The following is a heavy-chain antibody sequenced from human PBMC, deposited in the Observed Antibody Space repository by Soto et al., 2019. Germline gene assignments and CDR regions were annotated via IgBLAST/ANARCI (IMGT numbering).Heavy chain of an antibody. J-gene: IGHJ4*02. V-gene: IGHV4-34*01. CDR2: INHSGGT. Sequence: SETLSLTCAVYGGPFSGYFWSWIRQAPGKGLEWIGEINHSGGTTYNPSLKSRVTISVDTSKNQFSLKLTSVTAADTAVDYCARGRTAGRIFSCWGQGSLGTVS. D-gene: IGHD3-10*01. CDR3: ARGRTAGRIFSC. CDR1: GGPFSGYF.